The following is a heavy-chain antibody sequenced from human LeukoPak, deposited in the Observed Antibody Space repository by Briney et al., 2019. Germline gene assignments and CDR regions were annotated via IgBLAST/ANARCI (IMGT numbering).Heavy chain of an antibody. Sequence: PSETLSLTCTVSGVSISSGSYYWSWIRQHPGKGLEWIGYIYYSGSTYYNPSLKSRVTISVDTSKNQFSLKLSSVTAADTAVYYCARDSNLLYFDYWGQGTLVTVSS. CDR1: GVSISSGSYY. CDR2: IYYSGST. J-gene: IGHJ4*02. D-gene: IGHD4-11*01. CDR3: ARDSNLLYFDY. V-gene: IGHV4-31*03.